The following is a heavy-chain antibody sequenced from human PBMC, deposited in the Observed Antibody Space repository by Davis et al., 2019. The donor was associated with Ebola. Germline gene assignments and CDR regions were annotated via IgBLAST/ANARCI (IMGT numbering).Heavy chain of an antibody. D-gene: IGHD3-10*01. CDR2: VSGGGSGT. J-gene: IGHJ6*03. V-gene: IGHV3-23*01. CDR1: GFPFHNYA. CDR3: VKDYGSGIYNYYYYYMDV. Sequence: PGGSLRLSCAASGFPFHNYAMSWVRQAPGKGLEWVSTVSGGGSGTYYADSVKGRVTISRDNSKNTLYLQMSSLRAEDTAVYYCVKDYGSGIYNYYYYYMDVWGKGTTVTVSS.